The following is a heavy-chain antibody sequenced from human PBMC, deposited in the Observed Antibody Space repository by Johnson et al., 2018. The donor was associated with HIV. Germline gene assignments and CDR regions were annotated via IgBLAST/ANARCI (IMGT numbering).Heavy chain of an antibody. CDR1: GFTFSDYY. CDR3: AIGGYLDSFDI. J-gene: IGHJ3*02. CDR2: ISSSGSTI. V-gene: IGHV3-11*04. Sequence: QVQLVESGGGLVKPGGSLRLSCAPSGFTFSDYYMSWIRQAPGKGLEWVSYISSSGSTIHYADSVKGRFTISRDNSKNTLYLQMTSLRVEDTSVYYFAIGGYLDSFDIWGQGTMVTVSS. D-gene: IGHD6-13*01.